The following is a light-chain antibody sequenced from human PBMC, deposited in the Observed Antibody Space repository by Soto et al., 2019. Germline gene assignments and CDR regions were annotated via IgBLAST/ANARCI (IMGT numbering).Light chain of an antibody. CDR3: QQSYSPPYT. CDR1: QDIAGF. CDR2: TAS. V-gene: IGKV1-39*01. J-gene: IGKJ2*01. Sequence: DIQMTQSPSSLSVSVGDRVTITCRAGQDIAGFLNWYQQKPGKAPRLLIYTASTLESGVPSRFSGSGSGTHFTLTISSLQPADFTTYFCQQSYSPPYTFGQGTKLEIK.